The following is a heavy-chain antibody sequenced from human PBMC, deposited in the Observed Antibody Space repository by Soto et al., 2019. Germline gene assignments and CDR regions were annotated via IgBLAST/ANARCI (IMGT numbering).Heavy chain of an antibody. V-gene: IGHV4-31*03. CDR1: GGSISSGGYY. D-gene: IGHD3-3*01. J-gene: IGHJ6*02. CDR2: IYYSGST. CDR3: ARVPYDFWSGYGMDV. Sequence: SETLSLTCTVSGGSISSGGYYWSWIRQHPGKGLEWIGYIYYSGSTYYNPSLKSRVTISVDTSKNQFSLKLSSVTAADTAVYYCARVPYDFWSGYGMDVWGQGTTVTVSS.